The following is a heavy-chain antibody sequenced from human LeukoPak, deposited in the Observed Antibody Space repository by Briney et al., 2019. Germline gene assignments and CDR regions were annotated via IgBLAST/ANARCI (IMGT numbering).Heavy chain of an antibody. V-gene: IGHV3-74*01. CDR1: GFTFTSYW. D-gene: IGHD2-2*01. J-gene: IGHJ4*02. Sequence: PGGSLRLSCAASGFTFTSYWMHWVRQVPGKGLVWVSRTNSDGSFTNYADSVKGRFTISRDNAKSTLYLQMNSLRVEDTAVYFCARDWPAARYYFDYWGQGTLVSVSS. CDR2: TNSDGSFT. CDR3: ARDWPAARYYFDY.